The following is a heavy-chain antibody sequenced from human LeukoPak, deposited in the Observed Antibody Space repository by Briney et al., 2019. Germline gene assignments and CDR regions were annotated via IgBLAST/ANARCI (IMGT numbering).Heavy chain of an antibody. J-gene: IGHJ4*02. V-gene: IGHV3-48*02. CDR3: ARPLSYSSNAALGY. CDR2: ISSSSSTI. D-gene: IGHD6-13*01. CDR1: GFTFSSYE. Sequence: QSGGSLTLSCAASGFTFSSYEMNWVRQAPGKGLEWDSYISSSSSTIYYADSVKGRFTISRDNAKNSLYLQMNSLRDEDTAVYYCARPLSYSSNAALGYWGQGTLVTVSS.